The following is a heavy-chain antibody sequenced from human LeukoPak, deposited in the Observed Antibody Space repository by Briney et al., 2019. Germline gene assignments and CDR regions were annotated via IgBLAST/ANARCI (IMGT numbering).Heavy chain of an antibody. CDR2: ISVYNGNT. J-gene: IGHJ4*02. CDR1: GYTFTTYG. CDR3: ARGPFTYKAILTGYSDVYYFDY. D-gene: IGHD3-9*01. Sequence: GASVKVSCKASGYTFTTYGISWVRQAPGQGLEWMGWISVYNGNTNYVQKLQGRVTMTIDTSTSTAYKELRSLRSDDTAGYYCARGPFTYKAILTGYSDVYYFDYWGQGTLVTVSS. V-gene: IGHV1-18*01.